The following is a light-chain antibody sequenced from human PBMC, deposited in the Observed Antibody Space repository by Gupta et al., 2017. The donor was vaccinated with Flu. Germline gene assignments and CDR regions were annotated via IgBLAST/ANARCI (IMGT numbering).Light chain of an antibody. V-gene: IGLV3-21*02. J-gene: IGLJ3*02. CDR2: DDC. CDR3: PVSDDDSAHQGV. CDR1: NIAIKR. Sequence: SYALTQALSISVPSGQTDRITCEGNNIAIKRVHWYQQKSGQAPLLDIDDDCDRPSGIPGRFSAASSCNKANLMISRVEDGDEADYYWPVSDDDSAHQGVFGGGTQLTVL.